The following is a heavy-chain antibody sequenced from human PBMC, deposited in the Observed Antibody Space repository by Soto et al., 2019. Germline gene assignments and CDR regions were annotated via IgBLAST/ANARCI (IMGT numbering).Heavy chain of an antibody. CDR2: IQSGGPT. CDR1: GFTVSSKY. J-gene: IGHJ6*04. D-gene: IGHD2-15*01. CDR3: ARDDVLCDGGRCYGLRLED. V-gene: IGHV3-66*01. Sequence: GGSLRLSCAASGFTVSSKYMSWVRQAPGKGLEWVSLIQSGGPTYYTDSVKGRFTISRDTSENTLHLQMDSLRAEDTAVYYCARDDVLCDGGRCYGLRLEDWGKGTTFTVPS.